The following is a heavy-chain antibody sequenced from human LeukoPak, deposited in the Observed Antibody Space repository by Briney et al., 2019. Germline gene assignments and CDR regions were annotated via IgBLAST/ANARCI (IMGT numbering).Heavy chain of an antibody. CDR2: ISSNGGST. V-gene: IGHV3-64D*06. D-gene: IGHD2-15*01. J-gene: IGHJ6*04. Sequence: GGSLRHSCSASGFTFSSYAMHWVRQAPGKGLEYVSAISSNGGSTYYADSVKGRFTISRDNSKNTLYLQMSSLRAEDTAVYYCVKDPVVAATRGFYYGMDVWGKGTTVTVSS. CDR3: VKDPVVAATRGFYYGMDV. CDR1: GFTFSSYA.